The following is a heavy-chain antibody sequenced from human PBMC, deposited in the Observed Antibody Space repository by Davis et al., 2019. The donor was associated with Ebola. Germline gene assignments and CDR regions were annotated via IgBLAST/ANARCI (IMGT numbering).Heavy chain of an antibody. D-gene: IGHD1-1*01. V-gene: IGHV5-51*01. CDR2: IYPGDSDA. J-gene: IGHJ4*02. CDR3: ARQKGSTWNYYFDY. Sequence: GGSLRLSCKGSGYSFTSYWIGWVRQMPGKGLEWMGIIYPGDSDARYSPSFQGQVTFSADKSINTAYLQWRGLKASDSGMYYCARQKGSTWNYYFDYWGQGTVVTVSS. CDR1: GYSFTSYW.